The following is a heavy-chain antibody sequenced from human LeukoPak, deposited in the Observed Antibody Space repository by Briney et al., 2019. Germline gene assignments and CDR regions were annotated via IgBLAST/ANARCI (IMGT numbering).Heavy chain of an antibody. V-gene: IGHV1-69*13. CDR2: IIPIFGTA. CDR3: ARVGGVTTFSHFDY. CDR1: GGTFSTYA. J-gene: IGHJ4*02. D-gene: IGHD4-11*01. Sequence: ASVKVSCKASGGTFSTYATSWVRQAPGQGLEWMGGIIPIFGTANYAQKFQGRVTITADESTSTAYMELSSLGSEDTAVYYCARVGGVTTFSHFDYWGQGTLVTVSS.